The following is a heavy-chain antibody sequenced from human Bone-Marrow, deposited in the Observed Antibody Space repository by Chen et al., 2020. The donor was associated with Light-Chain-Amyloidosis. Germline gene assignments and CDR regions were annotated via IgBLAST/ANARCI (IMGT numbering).Heavy chain of an antibody. D-gene: IGHD3-10*01. Sequence: QVQLVXSXAEVKKPGASVKVSCKASGYSFTNYVIHWVRQAPGQRLEWMGWINTANGYTKYSQKFQGRVTINRDTSASTAYMEVSSLRSDDTAVYYCARAKLIRTYNWFDPWGQGTLVTVSS. V-gene: IGHV1-3*04. CDR3: ARAKLIRTYNWFDP. CDR1: GYSFTNYV. CDR2: INTANGYT. J-gene: IGHJ5*02.